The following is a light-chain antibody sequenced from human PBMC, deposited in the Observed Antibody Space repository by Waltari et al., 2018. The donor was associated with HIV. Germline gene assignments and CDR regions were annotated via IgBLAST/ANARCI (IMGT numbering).Light chain of an antibody. J-gene: IGKJ1*01. Sequence: DIVMTQSPDSLSVSLGERATINCKSSPGVLYTSNNKNYLAWYQQKPGQPPNLPIYWGANGVSVGPDRFGGSGSGTDFTLTMSSLQAEDVAVYYCQQYYNTPRTFGQGTKVEMK. CDR1: PGVLYTSNNKNY. CDR3: QQYYNTPRT. CDR2: WGA. V-gene: IGKV4-1*01.